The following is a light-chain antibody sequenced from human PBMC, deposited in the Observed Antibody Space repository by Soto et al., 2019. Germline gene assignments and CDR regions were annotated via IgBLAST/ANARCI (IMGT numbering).Light chain of an antibody. CDR3: CSYAGRSTLGVV. J-gene: IGLJ2*01. CDR2: EGN. CDR1: NSDVGDFNL. V-gene: IGLV2-23*03. Sequence: QSVLTQPASVSGSPGQSITISCTGTNSDVGDFNLVSWYQQHTGKAPKLMIYEGNTRPSGVSDRFSGSKSGSTASLTISGLQTEDEAGYYCCSYAGRSTLGVVFGGGPKVTVL.